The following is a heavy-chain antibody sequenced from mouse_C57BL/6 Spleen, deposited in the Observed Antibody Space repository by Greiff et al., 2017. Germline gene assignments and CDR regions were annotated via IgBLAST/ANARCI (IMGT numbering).Heavy chain of an antibody. CDR3: ARRSYGRPSYYAMDY. CDR1: GYTFTDHT. J-gene: IGHJ4*01. V-gene: IGHV1-78*01. CDR2: IYPGGGCT. D-gene: IGHD1-1*01. Sequence: VQLVESDAELVKPGASVKISCKVSGYTFTDHTISWMKQRPEQGLEWIGYIYPGGGCTKYNEKFKGKATLTADNSSSTAYMPLNSLTSEDSAVDICARRSYGRPSYYAMDYWGKGTSVTVSS.